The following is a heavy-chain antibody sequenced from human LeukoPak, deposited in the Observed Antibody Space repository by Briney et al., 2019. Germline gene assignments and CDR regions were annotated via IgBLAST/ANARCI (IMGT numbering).Heavy chain of an antibody. CDR2: ISAYNGNT. V-gene: IGHV1-18*01. D-gene: IGHD1-1*01. CDR3: AREPASTTGTIQFVY. J-gene: IGHJ4*02. CDR1: GYTFTSYG. Sequence: ASVKVSCKASGYTFTSYGISWVRQAPGQGLEWMGWISAYNGNTNYAQKLQGRVTMTTDTSTSTAYMELRSLRSDDTAVYYCAREPASTTGTIQFVYWGQGTLVTVSS.